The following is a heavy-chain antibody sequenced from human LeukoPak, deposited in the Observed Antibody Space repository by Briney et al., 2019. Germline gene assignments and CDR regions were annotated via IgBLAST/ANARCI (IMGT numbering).Heavy chain of an antibody. CDR2: IYYSGST. D-gene: IGHD5-18*01. CDR3: ARKGDTAMVNDY. CDR1: GGSISFYY. Sequence: SETLSLTCTVSGGSISFYYWSWIRQPPGKGLEWIGYIYYSGSTNYNPSLKSRVTISVDTSKNQFSLKLSSVTAADTAVYYCARKGDTAMVNDYWGQGTLVTVSS. J-gene: IGHJ4*02. V-gene: IGHV4-59*01.